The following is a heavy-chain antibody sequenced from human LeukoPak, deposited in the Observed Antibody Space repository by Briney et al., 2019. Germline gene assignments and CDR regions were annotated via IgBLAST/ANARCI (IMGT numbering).Heavy chain of an antibody. J-gene: IGHJ6*03. CDR3: AKDLRGSGNYYYYYMDV. CDR1: GFTFSTFA. V-gene: IGHV3-21*01. D-gene: IGHD3-10*01. CDR2: IFPSGGEI. Sequence: PGGSLRLSCAASGFTFSTFAMIWVRQPPGKGLEWVSSIFPSGGEIHYADSVKGRFTISRDNAKNSLYLQMNSLRAEDTAVYYCAKDLRGSGNYYYYYMDVWGKGTTVTISS.